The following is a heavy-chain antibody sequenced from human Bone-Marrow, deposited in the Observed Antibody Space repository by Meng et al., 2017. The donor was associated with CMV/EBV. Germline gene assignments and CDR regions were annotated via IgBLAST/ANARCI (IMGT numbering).Heavy chain of an antibody. D-gene: IGHD1-26*01. CDR2: ISYDGSNK. Sequence: GGSLRLSCAASGFTFSSFAMHWVRQAPGKGLEWVAVISYDGSNKYYADSVKGRFTISRDNSKNTLYLQMNSLRAEDSAGYYGEREIVGSTRWFDPWGQGTLVTVSS. J-gene: IGHJ5*02. CDR3: EREIVGSTRWFDP. CDR1: GFTFSSFA. V-gene: IGHV3-30*04.